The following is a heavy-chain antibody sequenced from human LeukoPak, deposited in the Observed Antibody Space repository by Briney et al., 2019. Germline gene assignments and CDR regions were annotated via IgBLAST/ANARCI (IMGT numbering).Heavy chain of an antibody. CDR2: ISAYDGNT. J-gene: IGHJ4*02. Sequence: ASVKVSFKASGYTFTSYGISWGRQAPGQGREGMGWISAYDGNTNYAQKLQGRVTVTTDTSTSTAYMELRSLRSDDTAVYYCARDVSNYEPVGGYWGQGTLVTVSS. D-gene: IGHD4-11*01. V-gene: IGHV1-18*01. CDR3: ARDVSNYEPVGGY. CDR1: GYTFTSYG.